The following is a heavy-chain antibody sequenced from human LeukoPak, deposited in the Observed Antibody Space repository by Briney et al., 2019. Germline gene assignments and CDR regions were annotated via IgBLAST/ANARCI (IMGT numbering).Heavy chain of an antibody. CDR3: ARDRRIHNVYYYYYYMDV. D-gene: IGHD5-18*01. CDR2: IYQSRGT. CDR1: GGSISSGGYS. Sequence: SQTLSLTCAVSGGSISSGGYSWSWLRQPPGKGLVWIGYIYQSRGTCYNPSLKSRVTISVDRSKNQFSLKLSSVTAADTAVYYCARDRRIHNVYYYYYYMDVWGKGTTVTVS. V-gene: IGHV4-30-2*01. J-gene: IGHJ6*03.